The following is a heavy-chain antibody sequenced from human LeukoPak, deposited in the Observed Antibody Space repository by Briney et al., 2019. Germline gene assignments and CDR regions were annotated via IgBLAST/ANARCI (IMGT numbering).Heavy chain of an antibody. CDR2: IYYSGST. CDR3: AREAAAQYYFDY. D-gene: IGHD6-13*01. V-gene: IGHV4-59*12. J-gene: IGHJ4*02. Sequence: SETLSLTCTVSGGSISSYYWSWIRQPPGKGLEWIGYIYYSGSTNYNPSLKSRVTISVDTSKNQFSLKLSSVTAADTAVYYCAREAAAQYYFDYRGQGTLVTVSS. CDR1: GGSISSYY.